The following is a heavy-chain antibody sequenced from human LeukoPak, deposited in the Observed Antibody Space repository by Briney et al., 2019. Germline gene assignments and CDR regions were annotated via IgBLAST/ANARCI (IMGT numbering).Heavy chain of an antibody. CDR1: GGSISSSSYY. CDR3: ARKLGYCSSTSCLDAFDI. J-gene: IGHJ3*02. CDR2: IYYSGST. Sequence: SETLSLTCTVSGGSISSSSYYWGWIRQPPGKGPEWIGSIYYSGSTYYNPSLKSRVTISVDTSKNQFSLKLSSVTAADTAVYYCARKLGYCSSTSCLDAFDIWGQGTMVTVSS. V-gene: IGHV4-39*01. D-gene: IGHD2-2*01.